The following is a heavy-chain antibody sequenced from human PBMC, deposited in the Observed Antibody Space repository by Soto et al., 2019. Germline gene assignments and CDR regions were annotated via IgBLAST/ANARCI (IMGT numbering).Heavy chain of an antibody. CDR3: SGNNYYGSGRNSFDY. V-gene: IGHV3-48*02. CDR2: ISSSSSTI. J-gene: IGHJ4*02. D-gene: IGHD3-10*01. CDR1: GFTFSSYS. Sequence: PGGSLRLSCAASGFTFSSYSMNWVRQAPGKGLEWVSYISSSSSTIYYADSVKGRFTISRDNAKNSLYLQMSSLRDEDTAVYYCSGNNYYGSGRNSFDYWGQGTLVTVSS.